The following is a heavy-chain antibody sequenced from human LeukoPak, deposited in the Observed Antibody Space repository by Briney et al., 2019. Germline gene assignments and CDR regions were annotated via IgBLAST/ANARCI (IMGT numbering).Heavy chain of an antibody. V-gene: IGHV1-69*04. CDR1: GGTFSSYA. D-gene: IGHD1-7*01. Sequence: SVKVSCKASGGTFSSYAISWVPQAPGQGLEWMGRIIPILGIANYAQKFQGRATITADKSTSTAYMELSSLRSEDTAVYYCARDQTGTTVYYYYGMDVWGQGTTVTVSS. CDR2: IIPILGIA. CDR3: ARDQTGTTVYYYYGMDV. J-gene: IGHJ6*02.